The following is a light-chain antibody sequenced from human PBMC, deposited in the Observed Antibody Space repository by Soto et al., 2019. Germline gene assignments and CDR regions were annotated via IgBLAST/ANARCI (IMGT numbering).Light chain of an antibody. V-gene: IGLV2-14*01. J-gene: IGLJ1*01. CDR1: SSNIGNNA. Sequence: QSVLTKPPSVTEAPRQRVTISCSGSSSNIGNNAVSWYQQHPGKVPKLMIYDVSNRPSGVSNRFSGSKSGNTASLTISGLQAEDESDYYCSSHTSSSTYIFGTGTKVTVL. CDR3: SSHTSSSTYI. CDR2: DVS.